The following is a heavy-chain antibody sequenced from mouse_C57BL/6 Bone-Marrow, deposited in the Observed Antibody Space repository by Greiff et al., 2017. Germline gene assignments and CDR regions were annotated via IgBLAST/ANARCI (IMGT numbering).Heavy chain of an antibody. J-gene: IGHJ4*01. V-gene: IGHV1-77*01. CDR2: IGPGSGST. Sequence: QVQLQQSGAELVKPGASVKISCKASGYTFTDYYINWVKQRPGQGLEWSGKIGPGSGSTYYNEKFKGKATLTADKSSSTAYMQLSSRTSQDSAVYVCERKYCGRSYGCYYAMEYWGQGTADTASS. CDR1: GYTFTDYY. CDR3: ERKYCGRSYGCYYAMEY. D-gene: IGHD1-1*01.